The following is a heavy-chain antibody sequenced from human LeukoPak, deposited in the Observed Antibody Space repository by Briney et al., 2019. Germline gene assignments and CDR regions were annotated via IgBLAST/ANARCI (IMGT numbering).Heavy chain of an antibody. CDR1: GLTFSSYS. V-gene: IGHV3-21*01. CDR3: ARAVRGGAFDI. CDR2: ISSSSSYI. J-gene: IGHJ3*02. Sequence: PGGSLRLSCAASGLTFSSYSMNWVRQAPGKGLEWVSSISSSSSYIYYADSVKGRFTISRDNAKNSLYLQMNSLRAEDTAVYYCARAVRGGAFDIWGQGTMVTVSS. D-gene: IGHD3-10*01.